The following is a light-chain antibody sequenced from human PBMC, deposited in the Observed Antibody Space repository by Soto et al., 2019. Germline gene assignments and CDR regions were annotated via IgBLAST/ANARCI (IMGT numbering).Light chain of an antibody. CDR3: QQRGNWPLT. V-gene: IGKV3-11*01. J-gene: IGKJ4*01. Sequence: EVVLTQSPATLSLSPGERATLSCRASHSVGNNLICYQQRPGQAPRLLISYASTRAAGVPARFSGSGSGTDFTLTISSLEPEDFAVYYCQQRGNWPLTFGGGTKVDIK. CDR2: YAS. CDR1: HSVGNN.